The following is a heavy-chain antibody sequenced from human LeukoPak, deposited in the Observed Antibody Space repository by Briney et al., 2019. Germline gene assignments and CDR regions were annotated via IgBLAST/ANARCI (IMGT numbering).Heavy chain of an antibody. V-gene: IGHV3-48*01. CDR3: AHPHKIVGATASLDY. CDR2: ISSSGSTI. D-gene: IGHD1-26*01. J-gene: IGHJ4*02. Sequence: PGGSLRLSCAASGFTFSSYGMNWVRQAPGKGLEWVSYISSSGSTIYYADSVKGRFTISRDNSKNTLYLQMNSLRAEDTAVYYCAHPHKIVGATASLDYWGQGTLVTVSS. CDR1: GFTFSSYG.